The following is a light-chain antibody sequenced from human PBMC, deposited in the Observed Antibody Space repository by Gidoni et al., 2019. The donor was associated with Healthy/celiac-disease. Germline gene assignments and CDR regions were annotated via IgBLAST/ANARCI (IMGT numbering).Light chain of an antibody. CDR1: QSISSY. CDR3: QQSYSTPQT. V-gene: IGKV1-39*01. J-gene: IGKJ2*01. Sequence: IQMTQSPSSLSASVGDRGTITCRASQSISSYLNWYQQKPEKATKLLIYAASSLQSGVPSRFSGGGSGTEFTLTISSLQPEDFATYCRQQSYSTPQTFGQGTKLEIK. CDR2: AAS.